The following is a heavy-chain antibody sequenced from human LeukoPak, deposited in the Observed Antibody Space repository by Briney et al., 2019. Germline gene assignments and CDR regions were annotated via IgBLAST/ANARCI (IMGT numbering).Heavy chain of an antibody. CDR2: INHSGNT. Sequence: PSETLSLTCAVYGGPSFSSYNYYWSWIRQPPGKGLEWIGEINHSGNTNYNPSLKSRVTISVDTSKNQFSVKLSSVTAADTAVYYCARARITMVRGVTFRGVTLDYWGQGTLVTVSS. V-gene: IGHV4-34*01. CDR1: GGPSFSSYNYY. J-gene: IGHJ4*02. CDR3: ARARITMVRGVTFRGVTLDY. D-gene: IGHD3-10*01.